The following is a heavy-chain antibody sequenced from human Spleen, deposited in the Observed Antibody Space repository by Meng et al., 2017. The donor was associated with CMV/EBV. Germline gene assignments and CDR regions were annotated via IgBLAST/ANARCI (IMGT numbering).Heavy chain of an antibody. J-gene: IGHJ4*02. Sequence: QVTLVKAGAEVKKRGAYVKVCCKVSGYTLPELPMHWVRQAPGKGLEWMGGFDPEDGETIYAKKFQGKVTMTEDTSTDTAYMELSGLRSEDTALYYCATEGGWGGPVYWGQGTLVTVSS. V-gene: IGHV1-24*01. D-gene: IGHD3-16*01. CDR2: FDPEDGET. CDR3: ATEGGWGGPVY. CDR1: GYTLPELP.